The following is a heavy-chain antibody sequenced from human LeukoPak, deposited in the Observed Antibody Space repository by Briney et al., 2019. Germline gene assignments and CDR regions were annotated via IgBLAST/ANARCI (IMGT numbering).Heavy chain of an antibody. J-gene: IGHJ3*02. CDR1: GYTFTGYY. Sequence: GASVKVSCKASGYTFTGYYMHWVRQAPGQGLEWMGWINPNSGGTNYAQKFQGRVTMTRDTSISTAYMELSRLRSDDTAVYCCARVSTLSHAFDIWGQGTMVTVSS. D-gene: IGHD2/OR15-2a*01. V-gene: IGHV1-2*02. CDR2: INPNSGGT. CDR3: ARVSTLSHAFDI.